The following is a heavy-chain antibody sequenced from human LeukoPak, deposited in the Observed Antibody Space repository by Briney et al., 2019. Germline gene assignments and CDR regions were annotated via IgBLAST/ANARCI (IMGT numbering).Heavy chain of an antibody. CDR2: INGDGRDK. D-gene: IGHD3-9*01. J-gene: IGHJ4*02. CDR1: GFTFSSYW. V-gene: IGHV3-7*01. CDR3: ARGVDSAIDW. Sequence: PGGSLRPPCAASGFTFSSYWMNWVRQAPGKGLEWVANINGDGRDKYYVGSVRGRFTISRDNADNALYLQMNSLRGDDTALYYCARGVDSAIDWWGQGTLVTVSS.